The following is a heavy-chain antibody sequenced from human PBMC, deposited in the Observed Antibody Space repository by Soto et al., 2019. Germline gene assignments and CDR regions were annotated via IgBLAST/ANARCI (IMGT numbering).Heavy chain of an antibody. V-gene: IGHV3-15*01. Sequence: PWGSLRLSCAASGFTFSNALRSWVRQAPGKGLEWVGRIKSKTDGGTTDYAAPVKGRFTISRDDSKNTLYLQMNSLKTEDTAVYYCTTLTVLRFLEWLSLPYYFDYWGQGTLVTVSS. D-gene: IGHD3-3*01. CDR2: IKSKTDGGTT. J-gene: IGHJ4*02. CDR1: GFTFSNAL. CDR3: TTLTVLRFLEWLSLPYYFDY.